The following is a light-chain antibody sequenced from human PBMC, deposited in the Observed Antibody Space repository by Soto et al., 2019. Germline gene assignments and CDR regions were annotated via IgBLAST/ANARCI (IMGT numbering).Light chain of an antibody. J-gene: IGKJ1*01. Sequence: DIQMTQSPSTLSASVGDRVTITCRASQSISARLAWYQQKPGKAPKLLIYDASNLESGVPSRFSGSGSGTEFNFTIRSLQPDDFATYYCQQYIRYSWTFGHGTKVDIK. CDR2: DAS. CDR1: QSISAR. CDR3: QQYIRYSWT. V-gene: IGKV1-5*01.